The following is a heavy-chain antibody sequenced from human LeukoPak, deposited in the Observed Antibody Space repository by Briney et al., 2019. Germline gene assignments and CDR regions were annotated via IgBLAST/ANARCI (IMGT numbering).Heavy chain of an antibody. Sequence: SETLSLTCTVSGGSISSYYWSWLRQPPGKGLEWIGYIYYSGSTNYNPSLKSRVTISVDTSKNQFSLKLSSVTAADTAVYYCARDLDAGSSSGWFDPWGQGTLVTVSS. J-gene: IGHJ5*02. CDR3: ARDLDAGSSSGWFDP. V-gene: IGHV4-59*01. CDR2: IYYSGST. D-gene: IGHD6-6*01. CDR1: GGSISSYY.